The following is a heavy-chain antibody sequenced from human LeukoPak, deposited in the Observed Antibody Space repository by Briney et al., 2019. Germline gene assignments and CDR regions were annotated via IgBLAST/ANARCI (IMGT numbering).Heavy chain of an antibody. CDR1: GGSFSDYY. D-gene: IGHD2-2*01. CDR2: INHSGST. V-gene: IGHV4-34*01. CDR3: ARASLGYCSSTSCLPFDP. Sequence: SETLSLTCAVYGGSFSDYYWSWIRQPPGKGLEWIGEINHSGSTNYNPSLKSRVTISVDTSKNQFSLKLSSVTAADTAVYYCARASLGYCSSTSCLPFDPWGQGTLVTVSS. J-gene: IGHJ5*02.